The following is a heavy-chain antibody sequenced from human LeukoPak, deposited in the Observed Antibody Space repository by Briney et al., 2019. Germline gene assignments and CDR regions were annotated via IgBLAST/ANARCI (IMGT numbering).Heavy chain of an antibody. CDR3: AGEVRDCSGGSCYHTDDY. V-gene: IGHV3-11*04. CDR2: ISSSGSTI. J-gene: IGHJ4*02. D-gene: IGHD2-15*01. Sequence: GGSLRLSCAASGFTFSDYYMSWIRQAPGKGLEWVSYISSSGSTIYYADSVKGRFTISRDNAKNSPYLQMNSLRAEDTAVYYCAGEVRDCSGGSCYHTDDYWGQGTLVTVSS. CDR1: GFTFSDYY.